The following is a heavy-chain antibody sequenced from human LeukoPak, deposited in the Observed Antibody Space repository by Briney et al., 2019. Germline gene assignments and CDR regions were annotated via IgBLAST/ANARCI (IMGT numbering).Heavy chain of an antibody. CDR2: INYSGST. V-gene: IGHV4-39*01. CDR1: GGSISSYY. D-gene: IGHD3-22*01. Sequence: SSETLSLTCTVSGGSISSYYWGWIRQPPGKGLDWIGIINYSGSTYYNPSLRSRVTISVDTSKNQFSLKLNSVTASDTAVYYCARGYDYWGQGTLVTVSS. CDR3: ARGYDY. J-gene: IGHJ4*02.